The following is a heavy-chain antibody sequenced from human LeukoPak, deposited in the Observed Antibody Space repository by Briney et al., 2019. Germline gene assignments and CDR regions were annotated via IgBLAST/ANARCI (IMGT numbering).Heavy chain of an antibody. CDR3: ARGWVEEYYFDY. CDR2: MNPNSGNT. Sequence: ASVKVSCKASGYTFTSYDINWVRQATGQGLEWMGWMNPNSGNTGYAQKFQGRVTMTRNTSISTAYMELSSLRSEDTAVYYCARGWVEEYYFDYWGQGTLVTVSS. V-gene: IGHV1-8*01. D-gene: IGHD3-10*01. CDR1: GYTFTSYD. J-gene: IGHJ4*02.